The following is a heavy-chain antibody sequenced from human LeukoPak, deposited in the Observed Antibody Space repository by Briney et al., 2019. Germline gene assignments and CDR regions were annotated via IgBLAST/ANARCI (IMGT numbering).Heavy chain of an antibody. CDR1: GGSISSGSYY. CDR2: MYTSGST. CDR3: ARASCSSTSCYYYGMDV. J-gene: IGHJ6*02. V-gene: IGHV4-61*02. D-gene: IGHD2-2*01. Sequence: SQTLSLTCTVSGGSISSGSYYWSWIRQPAGKRLEWIGRMYTSGSTNYNPSLKSRVTISVDTSKNQFSLKLSSVTAADTDVYYCARASCSSTSCYYYGMDVWGQGTTVTVSS.